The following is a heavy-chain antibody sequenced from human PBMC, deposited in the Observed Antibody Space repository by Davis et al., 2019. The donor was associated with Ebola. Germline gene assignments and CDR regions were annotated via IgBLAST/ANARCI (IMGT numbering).Heavy chain of an antibody. CDR2: ISGSGGST. D-gene: IGHD6-19*01. V-gene: IGHV3-23*01. J-gene: IGHJ4*02. CDR3: AKSRSGWYVIPDY. Sequence: GESLKISCAASGFSFSSYAMSWVRQAPGKGLEWVSGISGSGGSTNYADSVKGRCTISRDNSKNTLYLQMNSLRAEDTAVYYCAKSRSGWYVIPDYWGQGTLVTVSS. CDR1: GFSFSSYA.